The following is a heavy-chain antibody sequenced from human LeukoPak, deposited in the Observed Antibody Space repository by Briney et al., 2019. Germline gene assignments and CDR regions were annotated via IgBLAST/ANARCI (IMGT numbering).Heavy chain of an antibody. Sequence: SETLSLTCTVSGGSISSYYWSWIRQPPGKGLEWIGYIYYSGSTNYNPSLKSRVTISVDTSKNQFSLKLSSVTAADTAVYYCARGLRIRKPDAFDIWGQGTMVTVSS. J-gene: IGHJ3*02. CDR2: IYYSGST. CDR1: GGSISSYY. D-gene: IGHD3-10*01. V-gene: IGHV4-59*01. CDR3: ARGLRIRKPDAFDI.